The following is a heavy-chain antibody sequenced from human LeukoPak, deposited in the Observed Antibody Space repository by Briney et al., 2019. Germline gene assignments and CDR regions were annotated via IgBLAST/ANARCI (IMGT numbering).Heavy chain of an antibody. CDR3: ARARSAAGNFDY. CDR2: IYYSGST. V-gene: IGHV4-31*03. D-gene: IGHD6-13*01. J-gene: IGHJ4*02. CDR1: GGSISSGGYY. Sequence: SETLSPTCTVSGGSISSGGYYWSWIRQHPGRGLEWIGYIYYSGSTYFSPSLKSRVTISADTSKNQFSLTLSSVTAADTAVYYCARARSAAGNFDYWGQGTLVTVSS.